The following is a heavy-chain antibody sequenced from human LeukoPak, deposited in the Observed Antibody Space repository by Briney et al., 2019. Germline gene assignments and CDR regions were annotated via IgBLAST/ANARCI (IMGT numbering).Heavy chain of an antibody. CDR2: IYISGTT. V-gene: IGHV4-4*07. CDR3: AREGGSYRTFDY. J-gene: IGHJ4*02. Sequence: PSETLSLTCTASNGSIRSYYWSWIRQPAGKGLEWIGRIYISGTTNYSPSLKTRVTMSVDTSKNQFSLILSSVTAADTAVYYCAREGGSYRTFDYWGQGTLVTVSS. D-gene: IGHD3-16*02. CDR1: NGSIRSYY.